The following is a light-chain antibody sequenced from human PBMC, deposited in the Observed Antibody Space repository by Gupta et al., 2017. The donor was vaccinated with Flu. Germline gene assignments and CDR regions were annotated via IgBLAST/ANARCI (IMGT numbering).Light chain of an antibody. CDR1: NSDIGAYNY. CDR2: EVN. Sequence: QSITISCLGTNSDIGAYNYVSWYQHHPGKAPRLVIFEVNNRPSGVSNRFSGSKSGNTASLTITGLQAEDEGHYYCSSYTGSYTLFGGGTKLTVL. J-gene: IGLJ2*01. CDR3: SSYTGSYTL. V-gene: IGLV2-14*01.